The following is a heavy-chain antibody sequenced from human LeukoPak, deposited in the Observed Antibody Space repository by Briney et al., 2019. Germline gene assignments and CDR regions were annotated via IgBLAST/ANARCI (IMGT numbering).Heavy chain of an antibody. CDR2: ISHDGSNK. D-gene: IGHD6-19*01. CDR1: GFAFDDYA. Sequence: GGSLRLSCAASGFAFDDYAMHWVRQAPGKGLEWVAAISHDGSNKYYADSVKGRFTISRDSSKNTLFLQLNSLRTEDTAVYYCARDTDSSGWYFFDYWGQGTLVTVSS. V-gene: IGHV3-30*01. J-gene: IGHJ4*02. CDR3: ARDTDSSGWYFFDY.